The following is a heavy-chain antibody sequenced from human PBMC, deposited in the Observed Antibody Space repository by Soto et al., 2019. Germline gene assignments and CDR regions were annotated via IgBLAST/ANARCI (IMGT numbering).Heavy chain of an antibody. D-gene: IGHD6-13*01. CDR1: GSSISSSIYY. J-gene: IGHJ4*02. CDR2: IYYSGST. Sequence: SETPSLTCTASGSSISSSIYYAGWIREPPGKGLEWIGSIYYSGSTYYNPSLKSRVTISVDTSKNQFSLKLSSVTAADTAVYYCARHVLKSSWYPYYFDYWGQGTLVTVSS. V-gene: IGHV4-39*01. CDR3: ARHVLKSSWYPYYFDY.